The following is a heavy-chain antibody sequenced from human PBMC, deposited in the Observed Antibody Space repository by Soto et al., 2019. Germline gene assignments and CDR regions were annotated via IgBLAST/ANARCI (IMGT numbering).Heavy chain of an antibody. CDR2: ISNGGSNS. D-gene: IGHD4-17*01. V-gene: IGHV3-23*01. CDR3: ARGPFGDHTYYFDY. CDR1: GFTFNNYA. J-gene: IGHJ4*02. Sequence: PGGSLRLSCAASGFTFNNYAMNWVRQAPGKGLEWLSVISNGGSNSNYADSVKGRFTISRDNSKNTLYLQMNNLRVEDTAVYYYARGPFGDHTYYFDYWGQGTLVTVSS.